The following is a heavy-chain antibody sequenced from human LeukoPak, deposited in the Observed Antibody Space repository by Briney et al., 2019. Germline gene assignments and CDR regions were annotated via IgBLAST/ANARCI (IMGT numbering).Heavy chain of an antibody. D-gene: IGHD4-11*01. CDR2: INHSGST. V-gene: IGHV4-34*01. J-gene: IGHJ4*02. Sequence: SETLSLTCTVSGGSISSYYWSWIRQPPGKGLEWIGEINHSGSTNYNPSLKSRVTISVDTSKNQFSLKLSSVTAADTAVYYCARGPTVTILDYWGQGTLVTVSS. CDR1: GGSISSYY. CDR3: ARGPTVTILDY.